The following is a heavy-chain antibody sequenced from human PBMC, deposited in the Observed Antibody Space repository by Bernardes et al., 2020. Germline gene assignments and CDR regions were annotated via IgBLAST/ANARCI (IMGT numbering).Heavy chain of an antibody. CDR2: ITSSASTI. CDR1: GFTFSDSY. V-gene: IGHV3-11*01. CDR3: AKEDYGSASAPTLFPLVS. J-gene: IGHJ5*01. D-gene: IGHD4-17*01. Sequence: GSLRLSCAASGFTFSDSYMSWIRQAPGKGLEWVSYITSSASTIYYADSVKGRFTISRDNAKNSLYLQMNSLRAEDTAVYFCAKEDYGSASAPTLFPLVSW.